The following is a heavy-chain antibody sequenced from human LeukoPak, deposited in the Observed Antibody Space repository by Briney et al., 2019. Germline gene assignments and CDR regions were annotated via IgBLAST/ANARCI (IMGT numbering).Heavy chain of an antibody. CDR3: ARAATVRSMIVVARRGRWFDP. Sequence: PSQTLSLTCAISGDSVSSNSAAWNWIRQSPSRGLEWLGRTYYRSKWYNDYAVSVKSRITINPDTSKNQFSLKLISVTAADTAVYYCARAATVRSMIVVARRGRWFDPWGQGTLVTVSS. CDR1: GDSVSSNSAA. D-gene: IGHD3-22*01. J-gene: IGHJ5*02. V-gene: IGHV6-1*01. CDR2: TYYRSKWYN.